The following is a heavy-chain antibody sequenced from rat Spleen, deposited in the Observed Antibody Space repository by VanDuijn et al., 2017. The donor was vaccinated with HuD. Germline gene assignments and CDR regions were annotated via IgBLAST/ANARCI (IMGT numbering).Heavy chain of an antibody. D-gene: IGHD4-4*01. CDR1: GFTFSDYA. Sequence: EVQLVESGGGLVQPGNSLKLSCAASGFTFSDYAMAWVRQAPTKGLEWVASISLGGSSTYYRASVKGRFSISRDDAKSTLYLQMDSLRSEDTATYYCARRGNSVYWNFDFWGPGTMVTVSS. CDR3: ARRGNSVYWNFDF. CDR2: ISLGGSST. V-gene: IGHV5S23*01. J-gene: IGHJ1*01.